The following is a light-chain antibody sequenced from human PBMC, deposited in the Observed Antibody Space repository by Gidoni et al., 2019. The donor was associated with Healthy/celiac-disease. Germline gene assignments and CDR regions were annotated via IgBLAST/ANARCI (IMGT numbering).Light chain of an antibody. CDR1: QSLLHSNGYNY. CDR2: LGS. Sequence: DIVMTQSPLSLPVTPGEPSSSSCRSSQSLLHSNGYNYLDWYLQKPGHSPQLLIYLGSNRATGVPDRFSGSGSGTDFTLKISRVEAEDVGVYYCMQALQTPYTFGQGTKLEIK. V-gene: IGKV2-28*01. CDR3: MQALQTPYT. J-gene: IGKJ2*01.